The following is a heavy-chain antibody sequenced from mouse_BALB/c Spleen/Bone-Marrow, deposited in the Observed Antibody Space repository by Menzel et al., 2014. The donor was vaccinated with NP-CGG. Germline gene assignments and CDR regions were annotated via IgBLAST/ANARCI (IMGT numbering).Heavy chain of an antibody. CDR2: INPSNGGT. CDR3: TRSGNYLFAY. J-gene: IGHJ3*01. CDR1: GYTFTNYY. V-gene: IGHV1S81*02. D-gene: IGHD2-1*01. Sequence: QVQLQQSGAELVKPGASVRLSYKASGYTFTNYYMYWVKQRPGQGLEWIGEINPSNGGTNFNEKFKSKATLTVDKSSNTTYMQLSSLTSEDSAVYYCTRSGNYLFAYWGQGTLVTVSA.